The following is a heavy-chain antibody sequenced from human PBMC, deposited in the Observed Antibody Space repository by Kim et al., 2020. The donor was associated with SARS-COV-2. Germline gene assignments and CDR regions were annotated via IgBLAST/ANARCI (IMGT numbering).Heavy chain of an antibody. CDR3: ARHEGGGPRGY. Sequence: TNYRPSFQGHVTISADKSISTAYLQWSSLKASDTAMYYCARHEGGGPRGYWGQGTLVTVSS. J-gene: IGHJ4*02. CDR2: T. D-gene: IGHD3-10*01. V-gene: IGHV5-10-1*01.